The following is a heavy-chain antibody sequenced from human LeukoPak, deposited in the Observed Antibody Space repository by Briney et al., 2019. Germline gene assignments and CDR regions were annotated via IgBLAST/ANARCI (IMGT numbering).Heavy chain of an antibody. CDR3: ARDSSGPAY. CDR2: IKQDGSEK. J-gene: IGHJ4*02. Sequence: PGGSLRLSCVASGFTFSSSWMSWVRQAPGKGLEWVANIKQDGSEKYYVDSVKGRFTISRDNTKNSLYLQMNSLRAENTAVYYCARDSSGPAYWGQGTPVTVSS. D-gene: IGHD3-22*01. CDR1: GFTFSSSW. V-gene: IGHV3-7*01.